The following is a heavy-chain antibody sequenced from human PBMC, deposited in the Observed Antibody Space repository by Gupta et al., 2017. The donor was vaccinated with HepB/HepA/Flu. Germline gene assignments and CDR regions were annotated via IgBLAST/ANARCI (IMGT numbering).Heavy chain of an antibody. V-gene: IGHV4-39*01. D-gene: IGHD5-24*01. CDR1: GDSISNSHFY. CDR2: IYHGGST. Sequence: QVHLEESGPGRGKPSETLSLTYNVSGDSISNSHFYWGWIRQSPGKGLEWIGSIYHGGSTYFNPSLQSRFFISIDTSKNQFSLKVASVTAADTAIYYCARSNFCSSSSCFFGYNYFDFWGNGTTVIVSS. J-gene: IGHJ6*04. CDR3: ARSNFCSSSSCFFGYNYFDF.